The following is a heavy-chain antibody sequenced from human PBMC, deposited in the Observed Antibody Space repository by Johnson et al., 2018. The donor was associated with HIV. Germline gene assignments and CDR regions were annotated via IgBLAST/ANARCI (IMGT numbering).Heavy chain of an antibody. CDR2: MSFDGSNK. J-gene: IGHJ3*02. D-gene: IGHD1-26*01. CDR3: ARVGSGSYLLGAFDI. V-gene: IGHV3-30*04. Sequence: QVQLVESGGGVVQPGRSLRLSCAASGFSFSSYAMHWVRQAPGKGLEWVALMSFDGSNKYYADSVKGRFTISRDNSKKTLYLQMNSLRAEDTAVYYCARVGSGSYLLGAFDIWGQGTVVTVSS. CDR1: GFSFSSYA.